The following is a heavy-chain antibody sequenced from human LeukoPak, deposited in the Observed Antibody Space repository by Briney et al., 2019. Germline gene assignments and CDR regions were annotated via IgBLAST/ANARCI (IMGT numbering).Heavy chain of an antibody. CDR3: ARSVEMGWLQNEGYYFDY. Sequence: GASVKVSCKASGYTFTSYGISWVRQAPGQGLEWMGWISAYNGNTNYAQKLQGRVTMTTDTSTSTAYMELRSLRSDDTAVYYCARSVEMGWLQNEGYYFDYWGQGTLVTVSS. D-gene: IGHD5-24*01. V-gene: IGHV1-18*01. J-gene: IGHJ4*02. CDR1: GYTFTSYG. CDR2: ISAYNGNT.